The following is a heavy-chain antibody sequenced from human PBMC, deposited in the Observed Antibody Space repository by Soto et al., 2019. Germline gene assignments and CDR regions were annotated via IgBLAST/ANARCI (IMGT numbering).Heavy chain of an antibody. J-gene: IGHJ6*02. Sequence: GGSLRLSCAASGFTFDDYAMHWVRQAPGKGLEWVSGISWNSGSIGYADSVKGRFTISRDNAKNSLYLQMNSLRAEDTALYYCAKDIAARYYYYYGMDVWGQGTTVTVSS. CDR2: ISWNSGSI. CDR1: GFTFDDYA. V-gene: IGHV3-9*01. CDR3: AKDIAARYYYYYGMDV. D-gene: IGHD6-6*01.